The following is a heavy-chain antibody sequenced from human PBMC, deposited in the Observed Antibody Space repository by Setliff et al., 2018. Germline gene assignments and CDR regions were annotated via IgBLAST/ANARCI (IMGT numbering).Heavy chain of an antibody. Sequence: GASVKVSCEASGYTFTSYGISWVRQAPGQGLEWMGWISAYNGNTNYAQKLQGRVTMTTDTSTSTAYMELRSLRSDDTAVYYCARDGQWGYGGNSGAFDIWGQGTMVTVSS. J-gene: IGHJ3*02. V-gene: IGHV1-18*01. CDR3: ARDGQWGYGGNSGAFDI. D-gene: IGHD4-17*01. CDR2: ISAYNGNT. CDR1: GYTFTSYG.